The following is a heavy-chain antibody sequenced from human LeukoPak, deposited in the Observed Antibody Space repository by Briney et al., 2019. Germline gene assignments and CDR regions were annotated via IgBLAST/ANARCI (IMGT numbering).Heavy chain of an antibody. Sequence: GGSLRLSCVASGFAFSDYWMSWVRQAPGKGLEWVANIKSDESERFFLDSVKGRFTISRDNAKNSVYLHTSSLRAEDTGVYYCATTLNIATPGHLWGQGALVTVSS. CDR3: ATTLNIATPGHL. V-gene: IGHV3-7*01. D-gene: IGHD6-13*01. CDR1: GFAFSDYW. J-gene: IGHJ4*02. CDR2: IKSDESER.